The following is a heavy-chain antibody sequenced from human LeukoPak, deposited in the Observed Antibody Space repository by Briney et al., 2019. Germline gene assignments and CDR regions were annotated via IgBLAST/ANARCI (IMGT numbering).Heavy chain of an antibody. J-gene: IGHJ4*02. CDR3: ARSEVGATSGNDY. D-gene: IGHD1-26*01. V-gene: IGHV1-2*02. CDR2: INPNSGGT. CDR1: GYTFTGYY. Sequence: ASVKVSCTASGYTFTGYYMHWVRQAPGQGLEWMGWINPNSGGTNYAQKFQGRVTMTRDTSISTAYMELSRLRSDDTAVYYCARSEVGATSGNDYWGQGTLVTVSS.